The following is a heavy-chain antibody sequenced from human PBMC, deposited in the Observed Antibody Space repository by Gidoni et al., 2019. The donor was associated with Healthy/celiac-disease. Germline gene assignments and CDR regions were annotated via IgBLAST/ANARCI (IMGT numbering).Heavy chain of an antibody. CDR1: GCSISSSNW. V-gene: IGHV4-4*02. CDR3: ARSPPYYYDSSPLAFDI. CDR2: IYHSGST. D-gene: IGHD3-22*01. J-gene: IGHJ3*02. Sequence: QVQLQESLPGLVKPSGPLSLTCDVSGCSISSSNWWRWVRQPPGKGLEWIGEIYHSGSTNYNPSLKSRVTISVDKSKNQFSLKLSSVTAADTAVYYCARSPPYYYDSSPLAFDIWGQGTMVTVSS.